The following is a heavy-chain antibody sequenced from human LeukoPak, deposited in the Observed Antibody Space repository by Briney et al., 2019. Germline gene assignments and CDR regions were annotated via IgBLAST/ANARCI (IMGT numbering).Heavy chain of an antibody. CDR1: GGSISSYY. V-gene: IGHV4-59*01. Sequence: SETLSLTCTVSGGSISSYYWSWIRQPPGKGLEWIGYIYYSGSTNYNPSLKSRVTISVDTSKSQFSLKLSSVTAADTAVYYCARDRVAYCGGDCYSRWFDPWGQGTLVTVSS. J-gene: IGHJ5*02. CDR3: ARDRVAYCGGDCYSRWFDP. CDR2: IYYSGST. D-gene: IGHD2-21*02.